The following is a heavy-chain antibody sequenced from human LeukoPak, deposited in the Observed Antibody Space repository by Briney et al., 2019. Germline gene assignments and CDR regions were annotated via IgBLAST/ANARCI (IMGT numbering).Heavy chain of an antibody. CDR1: GFTFSSYG. D-gene: IGHD3-10*01. Sequence: GGSLRLSCAASGFTFSSYGMHWVRQAPGKGLEGVAVIWYDGSNKYYADSVKGRFTISRDNSKNTLYLQMNSLRGEDTAVYYCAKGYGSGSYCIDYWGQGTLVTVSS. CDR3: AKGYGSGSYCIDY. V-gene: IGHV3-33*06. CDR2: IWYDGSNK. J-gene: IGHJ4*02.